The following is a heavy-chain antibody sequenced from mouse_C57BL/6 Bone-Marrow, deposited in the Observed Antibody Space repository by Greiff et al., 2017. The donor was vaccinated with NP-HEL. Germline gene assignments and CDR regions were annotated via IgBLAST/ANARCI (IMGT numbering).Heavy chain of an antibody. Sequence: VQLQQPGAELVMPGASVKLSCKASGYTFTSYWMHWVKQRPGQGLEWIGEIDPSDSYTNYNQKFKGKSTLTVDKSSSTAYMQLSSLTSEDSAVYYCARWGYDYAAYWGQGTLVTVSA. CDR1: GYTFTSYW. D-gene: IGHD2-4*01. J-gene: IGHJ3*01. CDR2: IDPSDSYT. CDR3: ARWGYDYAAY. V-gene: IGHV1-69*01.